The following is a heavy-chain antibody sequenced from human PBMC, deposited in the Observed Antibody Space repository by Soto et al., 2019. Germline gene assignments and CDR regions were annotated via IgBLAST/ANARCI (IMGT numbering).Heavy chain of an antibody. CDR2: INAGSGNT. V-gene: IGHV1-3*01. J-gene: IGHJ4*02. D-gene: IGHD7-27*01. Sequence: ASVKVSCKASGYTFSSYAMHWVRPAPGQRLEWMGWINAGSGNTKSSQKFQDRVTISRDTSASTAYMELTSLRSEDTAVYYCARDTGDGTFDFWGQGTLVTVSS. CDR3: ARDTGDGTFDF. CDR1: GYTFSSYA.